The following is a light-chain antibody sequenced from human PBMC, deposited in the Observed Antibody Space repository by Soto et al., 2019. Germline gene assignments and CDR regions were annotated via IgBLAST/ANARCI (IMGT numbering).Light chain of an antibody. J-gene: IGKJ2*01. V-gene: IGKV3-15*01. CDR2: GAS. CDR3: HSYNDWPFT. Sequence: EIVMPQSPATLSVSPGERVTLSCRASESLSTYLAWYQQKPGQAPRLLIYGASTKATGIPAKFSGSGSATDFTITIRSLPSDDFAVYYWHSYNDWPFTFGQGTKLEI. CDR1: ESLSTY.